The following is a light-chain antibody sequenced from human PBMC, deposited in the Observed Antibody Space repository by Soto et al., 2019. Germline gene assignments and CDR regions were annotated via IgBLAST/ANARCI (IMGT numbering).Light chain of an antibody. Sequence: DILLIQSPATLSASVGDRITITCRASETIFRFLAWYQQRPGSAPNLLIYAASDLEKGVPSRFSGSGSGTEFTLTIDNLQPNDSATYFCQHYHSQSITFGGGTQVDVK. CDR2: AAS. V-gene: IGKV1-5*01. J-gene: IGKJ4*01. CDR1: ETIFRF. CDR3: QHYHSQSIT.